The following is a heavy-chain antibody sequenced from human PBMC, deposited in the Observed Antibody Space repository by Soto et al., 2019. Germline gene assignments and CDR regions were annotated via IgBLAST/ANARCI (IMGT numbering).Heavy chain of an antibody. D-gene: IGHD6-19*01. CDR1: GVSFRSYT. J-gene: IGHJ4*02. CDR2: IIPILGIA. V-gene: IGHV1-69*02. CDR3: ARVSPVAGTGY. Sequence: LCCEASGVSFRSYTISWVRQAPGQGLEWMGRIIPILGIANYAQKFQGRITITADKSTSTAYMELSSLRSEDTVVYYCARVSPVAGTGYWGQGTLVTVSS.